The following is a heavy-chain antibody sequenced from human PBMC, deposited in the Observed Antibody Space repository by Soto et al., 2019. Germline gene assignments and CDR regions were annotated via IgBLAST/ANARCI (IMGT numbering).Heavy chain of an antibody. CDR2: INPNSGGT. CDR1: GYTFTGYY. D-gene: IGHD6-6*01. Sequence: ASVKVSCKASGYTFTGYYMHWVRQAPGQGLEWMGWINPNSGGTNYAQKFQGRVTMTRDTSISTAYMELSRLRSDDTAVYYCARDRKLGPLFKWFDPWGQGTLVTVSA. V-gene: IGHV1-2*02. J-gene: IGHJ5*02. CDR3: ARDRKLGPLFKWFDP.